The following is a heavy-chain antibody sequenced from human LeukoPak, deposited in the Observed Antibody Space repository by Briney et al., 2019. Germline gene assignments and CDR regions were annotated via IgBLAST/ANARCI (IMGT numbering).Heavy chain of an antibody. J-gene: IGHJ4*02. Sequence: GGSLRLSCAASGFSFSDSGMDWVRQAPGKGLEWVSSVSASSAFILYADSVKGRFTISRDNAKNSLYLRMSSLRAEDTALYFCVRGLTVTTREYYFDLWGQGTLVTVSS. D-gene: IGHD1-1*01. V-gene: IGHV3-21*01. CDR1: GFSFSDSG. CDR3: VRGLTVTTREYYFDL. CDR2: VSASSAFI.